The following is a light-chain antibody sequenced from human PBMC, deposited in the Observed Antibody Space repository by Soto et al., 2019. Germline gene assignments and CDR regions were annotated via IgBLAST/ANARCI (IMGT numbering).Light chain of an antibody. CDR1: QGITSY. V-gene: IGKV1-9*01. J-gene: IGKJ4*01. Sequence: IQVTQSPSSLSASVGDRATITCRASQGITSYLAWYQQKPGKAPNLLIYAASALQTGVSSRFSGSGYGTDFALTISNLQPEDFATYFCQQLYSYPLTFGGGTKVDIK. CDR2: AAS. CDR3: QQLYSYPLT.